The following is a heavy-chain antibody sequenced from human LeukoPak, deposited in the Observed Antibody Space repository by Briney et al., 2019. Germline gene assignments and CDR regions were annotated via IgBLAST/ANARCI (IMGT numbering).Heavy chain of an antibody. J-gene: IGHJ1*01. CDR1: GGTFSSYA. CDR2: IIPTFGTA. V-gene: IGHV1-69*05. CDR3: ATAKNYYDSSGYYYGYFQH. D-gene: IGHD3-22*01. Sequence: GASVKVSCKASGGTFSSYAISWVRQAPGQGLEWMGRIIPTFGTANYAQKFQGRVTITTDESTSTAYMELSSLRSEDTAVYYCATAKNYYDSSGYYYGYFQHWGQGTLVTVSS.